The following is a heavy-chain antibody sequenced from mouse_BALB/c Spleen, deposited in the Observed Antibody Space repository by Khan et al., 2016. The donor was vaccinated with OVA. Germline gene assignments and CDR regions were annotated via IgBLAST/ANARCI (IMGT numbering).Heavy chain of an antibody. V-gene: IGHV1-4*01. J-gene: IGHJ2*01. Sequence: VQLLESGAELARPGASVKISCKASGYTFTSYMMHWVKQRPGQGLEWMGYINTYSGNTTYNQKFKGQITLTADKSASTAYMQLSSLTSEDSAVYYCSRTHECWGQGTTVTVSS. CDR3: SRTHEC. CDR1: GYTFTSYM. CDR2: INTYSGNT.